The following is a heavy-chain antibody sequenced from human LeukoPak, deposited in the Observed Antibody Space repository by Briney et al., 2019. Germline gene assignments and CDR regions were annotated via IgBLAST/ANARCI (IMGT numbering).Heavy chain of an antibody. CDR3: ARERMGTTYYYDSSGYGLDY. D-gene: IGHD3-22*01. V-gene: IGHV1-2*02. J-gene: IGHJ4*02. CDR1: GYTFTGYY. Sequence: ASVKVSCKASGYTFTGYYMHWVRQAPGQGLEWMGWINPNSGGTNYAQKFQGRVTMTRDTSISTAYMELSRLRSDDTAVYYCARERMGTTYYYDSSGYGLDYWGQGTLVTVSS. CDR2: INPNSGGT.